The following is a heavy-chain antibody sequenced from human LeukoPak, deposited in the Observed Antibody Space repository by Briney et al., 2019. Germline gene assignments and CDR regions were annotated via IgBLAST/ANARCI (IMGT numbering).Heavy chain of an antibody. CDR2: MNPNSGNT. D-gene: IGHD1-26*01. J-gene: IGHJ4*02. Sequence: ASVKVSCKPSGYTFTSYDINWVRQATGQGLEWMGWMNPNSGNTGYALKFQGRVTMTRNTSISTAYMELSSLRSEDTAVYYCARVTEWDQNDYWGQGTLVTVSS. CDR3: ARVTEWDQNDY. CDR1: GYTFTSYD. V-gene: IGHV1-8*01.